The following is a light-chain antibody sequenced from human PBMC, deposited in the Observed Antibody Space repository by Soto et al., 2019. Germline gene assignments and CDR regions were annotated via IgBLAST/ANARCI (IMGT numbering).Light chain of an antibody. CDR1: QSISSW. V-gene: IGKV1-5*03. J-gene: IGKJ2*01. Sequence: DIQMTQSPSTLSASVGDRVTITCRASQSISSWLAWYQQKPGKAPKLLIYKASSLESGVPSRFSGSESWTDFTLTISSLQPDDFATYYCQQYNSYSPYTFGQGTKLEIK. CDR3: QQYNSYSPYT. CDR2: KAS.